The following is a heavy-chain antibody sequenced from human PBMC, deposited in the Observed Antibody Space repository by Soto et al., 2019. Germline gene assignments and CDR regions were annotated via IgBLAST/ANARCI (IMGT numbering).Heavy chain of an antibody. V-gene: IGHV3-23*01. Sequence: EVQLLESGGGLVQPGGSLRLSCAASGFTFSSYAMSWVRQAPAKGLEWVSAISGSGGSTYYADSVKGRFTISRDNSKNTLYLQMNSLRAEDTAVYYCAKDSGETSYYYYGMDVWGQGTTVTVSS. J-gene: IGHJ6*02. D-gene: IGHD7-27*01. CDR3: AKDSGETSYYYYGMDV. CDR1: GFTFSSYA. CDR2: ISGSGGST.